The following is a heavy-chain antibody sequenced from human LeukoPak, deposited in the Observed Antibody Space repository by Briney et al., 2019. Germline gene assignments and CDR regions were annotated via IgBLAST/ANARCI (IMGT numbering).Heavy chain of an antibody. CDR3: ARVTGIFDY. Sequence: SETLSLTCTVPGGSISSYYWNWIRQPPGKGLEWLGYIYYSGSTNYNPSLKSRVTISVDTSKNQFSLKLSSVTAADTAVYYCARVTGIFDYWGQGTLVTVSS. V-gene: IGHV4-59*01. CDR2: IYYSGST. D-gene: IGHD7-27*01. J-gene: IGHJ4*02. CDR1: GGSISSYY.